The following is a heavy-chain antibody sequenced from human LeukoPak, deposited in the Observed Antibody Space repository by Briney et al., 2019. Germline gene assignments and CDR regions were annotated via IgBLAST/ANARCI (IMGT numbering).Heavy chain of an antibody. CDR1: QFTFSNYE. V-gene: IGHV3-48*03. CDR2: ISFGGSSI. CDR3: ARSKGGWRLFDY. J-gene: IGHJ4*02. D-gene: IGHD6-19*01. Sequence: GGSLRLSCVAYQFTFSNYEMNWVRQAPGKGLEWVSYISFGGSSIHYADSAKGRFTISRDNAKNSFYLQMNSLRAEDTVVYYCARSKGGWRLFDYWGQGTLVTVSS.